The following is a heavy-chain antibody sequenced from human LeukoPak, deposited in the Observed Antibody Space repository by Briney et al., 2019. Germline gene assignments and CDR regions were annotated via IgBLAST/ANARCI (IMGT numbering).Heavy chain of an antibody. J-gene: IGHJ4*02. D-gene: IGHD1-14*01. CDR2: IYYSGST. CDR1: GGSISSSSYY. Sequence: SETLSLTCTVSGGSISSSSYYWGWIRQPPGKGLEWIGSIYYSGSTYYNPSLKSRVTISVDTSKNQFSLKLSSVTAADTAVYYCARAGPPGLYYFDYWGQGTLVTVSS. CDR3: ARAGPPGLYYFDY. V-gene: IGHV4-39*07.